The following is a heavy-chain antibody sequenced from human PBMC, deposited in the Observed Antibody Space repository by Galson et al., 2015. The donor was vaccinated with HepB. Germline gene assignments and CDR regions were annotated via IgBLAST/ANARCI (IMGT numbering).Heavy chain of an antibody. CDR2: ISSTGTTM. D-gene: IGHD4-23*01. J-gene: IGHJ2*01. CDR1: GFTFRNTW. V-gene: IGHV3-48*02. CDR3: ARAAFGRNSYWYFDL. Sequence: SLRLSCAASGFTFRNTWMNWVRQAPGKGLESVSYISSTGTTMYYADSAKGRFTISRDNAQNSLYLQMNSLRDEDTAVYYCARAAFGRNSYWYFDLWGRGTLVTVSS.